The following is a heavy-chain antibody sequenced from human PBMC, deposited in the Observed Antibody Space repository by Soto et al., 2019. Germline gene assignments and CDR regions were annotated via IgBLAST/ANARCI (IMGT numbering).Heavy chain of an antibody. V-gene: IGHV4-4*07. Sequence: PSETLSLTCTVSGGSIISYYWSWIRQPAGKGLEWIGRIYTSGSTNYNPSLKSRVTMSVDTSKNQFSLKLSSVTAADTAVYYCARESGDGYSPPYYFDYWGQGTLVTVSS. CDR2: IYTSGST. CDR1: GGSIISYY. D-gene: IGHD5-18*01. J-gene: IGHJ4*02. CDR3: ARESGDGYSPPYYFDY.